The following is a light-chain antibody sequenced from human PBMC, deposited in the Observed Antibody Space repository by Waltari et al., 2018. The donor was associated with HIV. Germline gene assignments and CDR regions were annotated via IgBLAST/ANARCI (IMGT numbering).Light chain of an antibody. Sequence: EMVMTQSPATLSVPPGERATLSCRASQSVSSNLAWYQQKPGQPPRLLNYDASTRATGIPARFSSSGSGTEFTLTISSLQSEDSAVYYCQQYNTWYTFAQGTKLEIK. CDR3: QQYNTWYT. J-gene: IGKJ2*01. CDR2: DAS. CDR1: QSVSSN. V-gene: IGKV3D-15*01.